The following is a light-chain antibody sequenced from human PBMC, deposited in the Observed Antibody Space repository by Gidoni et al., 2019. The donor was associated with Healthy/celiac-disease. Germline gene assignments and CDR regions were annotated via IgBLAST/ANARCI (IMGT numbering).Light chain of an antibody. CDR2: DAS. Sequence: EMVLTQSPATLSLSPGESATLPCSASKSVSSYLAWYQQQPGQAPRLLIYDASNRVTGIPARFSGSGSGTDFTLTISSLEPEDFAVYYCQQRSNWPLFIFGHXTKVDIK. CDR3: QQRSNWPLFI. J-gene: IGKJ3*01. CDR1: KSVSSY. V-gene: IGKV3-11*01.